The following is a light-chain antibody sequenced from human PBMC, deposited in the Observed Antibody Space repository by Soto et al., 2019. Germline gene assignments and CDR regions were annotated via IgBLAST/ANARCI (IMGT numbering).Light chain of an antibody. CDR2: VAS. CDR3: LQDYTYPLT. Sequence: AIQMTQSPSALSASVGYTVTITCRASQDIRHDLAWYQQRPGKAPKLLIYVASTLQSGVPSRFSGGGSGTDFTLTISSLQPEDFATYYCLQDYTYPLTFGGGTRLEIK. V-gene: IGKV1-6*01. J-gene: IGKJ5*01. CDR1: QDIRHD.